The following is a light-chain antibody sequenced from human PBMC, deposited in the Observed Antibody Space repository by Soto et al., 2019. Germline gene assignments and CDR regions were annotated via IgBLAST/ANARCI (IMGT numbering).Light chain of an antibody. V-gene: IGKV1-39*01. CDR1: QTIGSY. CDR2: AAS. CDR3: QQTYSIPTA. J-gene: IGKJ5*01. Sequence: DIQLTQSPSSLSAYVGDRVTINCRATQTIGSYLNWYQQKPGKVLELLIYAASKLKSGVPSRFSASGSWTYFTLSISSLQPEDFETYYCQQTYSIPTAFGQWTRVEIK.